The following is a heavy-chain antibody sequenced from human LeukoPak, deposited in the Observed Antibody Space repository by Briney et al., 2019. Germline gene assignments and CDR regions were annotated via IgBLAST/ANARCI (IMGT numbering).Heavy chain of an antibody. CDR1: GYTFTSYA. CDR2: INTNTGNP. CDR3: ARANVDHYDSSGYYFGRYYFDY. J-gene: IGHJ4*02. Sequence: ASVKVSCKASGYTFTSYAMNWVRQAPGQGLEWMGWINTNTGNPTYAQGFTGRFVFSLDTSVSMAYLQISSLKAEDTAVYYCARANVDHYDSSGYYFGRYYFDYWGQGTLVTVSS. V-gene: IGHV7-4-1*04. D-gene: IGHD3-22*01.